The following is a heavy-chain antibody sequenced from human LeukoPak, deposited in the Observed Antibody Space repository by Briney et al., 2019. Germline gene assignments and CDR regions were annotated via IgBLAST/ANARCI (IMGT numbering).Heavy chain of an antibody. V-gene: IGHV3-53*01. CDR1: GFTFSSYA. D-gene: IGHD2/OR15-2a*01. CDR3: ARGIGDAFDI. CDR2: IYSGGST. Sequence: AGGSLRLSCAASGFTFSSYAMSWVRQAPGKGLEWVSVIYSGGSTYYADSVKGRFTISRDNSKNTLYLQMNSLRAEDTAVYYCARGIGDAFDIWGQGTMVTVSS. J-gene: IGHJ3*02.